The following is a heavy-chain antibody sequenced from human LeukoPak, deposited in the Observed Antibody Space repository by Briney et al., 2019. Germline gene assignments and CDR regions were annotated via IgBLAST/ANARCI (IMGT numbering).Heavy chain of an antibody. CDR1: GFTFSSYS. CDR2: ISSSSSYI. CDR3: ARGAGIAVAGEVFDY. V-gene: IGHV3-21*04. Sequence: GGSLRLSCAASGFTFSSYSMNWVRQAPGKGLEWVSSISSSSSYIYYADSVKGRFTISRDNSKNTLYLQMNSLRAEDTVVYYCARGAGIAVAGEVFDYWGQGTLVTVSS. J-gene: IGHJ4*02. D-gene: IGHD6-19*01.